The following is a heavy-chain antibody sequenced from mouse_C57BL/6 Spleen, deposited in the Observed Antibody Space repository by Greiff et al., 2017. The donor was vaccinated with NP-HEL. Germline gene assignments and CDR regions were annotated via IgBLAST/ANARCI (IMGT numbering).Heavy chain of an antibody. V-gene: IGHV5-4*01. CDR1: GFTFSSYA. Sequence: EVQLVESGGGLVKPGGSLKLSCAASGFTFSSYAMSWVRQTPEKRLEWVATISDGGSYTYYPDNVKGRFTISRDNAKNNLYLQMSHLKSEDTAMYYCARESNWGYAMDYWGQGTSVTVSS. CDR3: ARESNWGYAMDY. D-gene: IGHD4-1*01. J-gene: IGHJ4*01. CDR2: ISDGGSYT.